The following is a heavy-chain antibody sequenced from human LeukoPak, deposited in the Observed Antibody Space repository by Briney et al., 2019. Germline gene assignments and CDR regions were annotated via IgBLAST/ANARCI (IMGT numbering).Heavy chain of an antibody. CDR1: GFTFSSYW. CDR2: IISNGSST. J-gene: IGHJ4*02. D-gene: IGHD2-21*01. V-gene: IGHV3-74*01. Sequence: GGSLRLSCAASGFTFSSYWMHWVRQTPGKGLVWVSRIISNGSSTTYADSVKGRFTISRDNAKNSLYLQMNSLRAEDTAVYYCARADIVDFDYWGQGTLVTVSS. CDR3: ARADIVDFDY.